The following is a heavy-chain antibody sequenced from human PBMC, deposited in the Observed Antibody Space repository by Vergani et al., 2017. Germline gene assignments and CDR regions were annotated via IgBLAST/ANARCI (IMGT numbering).Heavy chain of an antibody. D-gene: IGHD2-2*01. CDR1: GGSISSGGYY. Sequence: QVQLQESGPGLVKPSQTLSLTCTVSGGSISSGGYYWSWNRQHPGKGLEWIGYIYYSGSTYYNPSLKSRVTISVDTSKNQFSLKLSSVTAADTAVYYCARESCSSTSCYVGYYYYMDVWGKGTTVTVSS. CDR3: ARESCSSTSCYVGYYYYMDV. J-gene: IGHJ6*03. V-gene: IGHV4-31*03. CDR2: IYYSGST.